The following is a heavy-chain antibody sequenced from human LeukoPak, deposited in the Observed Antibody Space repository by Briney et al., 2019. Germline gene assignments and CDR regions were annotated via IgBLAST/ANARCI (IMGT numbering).Heavy chain of an antibody. CDR2: INHSGST. J-gene: IGHJ4*02. CDR3: ARAWSGYDLDY. V-gene: IGHV4-34*01. Sequence: PSETLSLTCAVYGGSFSGYYWSWIRQPPGKGLEWIGEINHSGSTNYNPSLKSRVTISVDTSKYQFSLKLSSVTAADTAVYYCARAWSGYDLDYWGQGTLVTVSS. D-gene: IGHD5-12*01. CDR1: GGSFSGYY.